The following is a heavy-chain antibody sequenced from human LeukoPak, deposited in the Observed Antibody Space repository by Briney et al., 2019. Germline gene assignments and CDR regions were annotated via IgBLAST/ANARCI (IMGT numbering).Heavy chain of an antibody. CDR3: ARELNIQGRYYFDY. CDR2: ISYDGSNK. CDR1: GYTFTSYG. Sequence: SCKASGYTFTSYGISWVRQAPGKGLEWVAVISYDGSNKYYADSVKGRFTISRDNSKNTLYLQMNSLRAEDTAVYYCARELNIQGRYYFDYWGQGTLVTVSS. V-gene: IGHV3-30-3*01. D-gene: IGHD2/OR15-2a*01. J-gene: IGHJ4*02.